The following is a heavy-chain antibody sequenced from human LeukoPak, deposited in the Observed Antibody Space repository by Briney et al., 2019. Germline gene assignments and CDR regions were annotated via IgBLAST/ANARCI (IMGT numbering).Heavy chain of an antibody. CDR2: SSTSGSTI. V-gene: IGHV3-11*01. CDR1: GFTFSDFH. Sequence: GGSLRLTCAASGFTFSDFHMCWIRQAPGKGLEWVSFSSTSGSTIFYADSVKGRFTISRDNAKNSLYLQMNSLRAEDTAVYYCASERADALDIWGPGTMVTVSS. J-gene: IGHJ3*02. CDR3: ASERADALDI.